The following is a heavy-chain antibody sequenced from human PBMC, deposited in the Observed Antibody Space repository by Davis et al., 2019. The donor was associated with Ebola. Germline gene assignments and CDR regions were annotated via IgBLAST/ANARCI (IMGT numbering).Heavy chain of an antibody. CDR3: ARDIFWSGPPHY. CDR1: RYSFSRYY. V-gene: IGHV1-2*02. J-gene: IGHJ4*02. Sequence: ASVKVSCKASRYSFSRYYMHWVRQAPGQGLEWMGWINPNSGGTNYAQKFQGRVTMTRDTSISTAYMELSRLRSDDTAVYYCARDIFWSGPPHYWGQGTLVTVSS. CDR2: INPNSGGT. D-gene: IGHD3-3*01.